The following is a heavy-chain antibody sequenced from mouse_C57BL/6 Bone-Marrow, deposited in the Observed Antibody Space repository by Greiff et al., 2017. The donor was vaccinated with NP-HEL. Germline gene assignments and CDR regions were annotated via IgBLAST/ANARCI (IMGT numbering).Heavy chain of an antibody. V-gene: IGHV1-39*01. Sequence: EVKLQESGPELVKPGASVKISCKASGYSFTDYNMNWVKQSNGKSLEWIGVINPNYGTTSYNQKFKGKATLTVDQSSSTAYMQLNSLTSEDSAVYYCARSSRGLRQGYYFDYWGQGTTLTVSS. CDR2: INPNYGTT. CDR1: GYSFTDYN. J-gene: IGHJ2*01. CDR3: ARSSRGLRQGYYFDY. D-gene: IGHD2-4*01.